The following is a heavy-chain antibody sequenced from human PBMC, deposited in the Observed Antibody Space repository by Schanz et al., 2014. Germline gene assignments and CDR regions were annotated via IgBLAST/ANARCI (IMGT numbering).Heavy chain of an antibody. CDR2: IKQDESEK. D-gene: IGHD3-10*01. CDR3: VRDILHRVYDSGSP. V-gene: IGHV3-7*04. J-gene: IGHJ5*02. CDR1: GFTFSNYW. Sequence: EVQLVESGGGLVQPGGSLRLSCVASGFTFSNYWMTWVRQAPGKGLEWVANIKQDESEKYYVDSVKGRFTISRDNAKNYIFLHMNSLRAEGTAVYYCVRDILHRVYDSGSPWGQGTLVTVSS.